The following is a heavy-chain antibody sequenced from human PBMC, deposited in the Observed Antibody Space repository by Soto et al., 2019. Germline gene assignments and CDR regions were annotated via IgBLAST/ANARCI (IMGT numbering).Heavy chain of an antibody. J-gene: IGHJ6*04. V-gene: IGHV1-3*01. CDR1: GYTFTSYA. Sequence: ASVKVSCKASGYTFTSYAMHWVRQAPGQRLEWMGWINAGNGNTKYSQKFQGRVTITRDTSASTAYMELSSLRSEETAVYYCARGAQEYGDNANYYYGMDVCGKGTVVTVSS. CDR3: ARGAQEYGDNANYYYGMDV. CDR2: INAGNGNT. D-gene: IGHD4-17*01.